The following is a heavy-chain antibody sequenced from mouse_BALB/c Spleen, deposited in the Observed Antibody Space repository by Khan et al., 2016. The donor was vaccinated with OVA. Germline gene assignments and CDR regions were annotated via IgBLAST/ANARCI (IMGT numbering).Heavy chain of an antibody. V-gene: IGHV1S132*01. Sequence: QVPLQQSGAELVKPGASVKLSFKTSGYIPFTSYWIQWVKQRPGQGLGWIGQIFPGTGTSYHNANFKDKATLTVDTSAGSAYMQLGSLCTDDAAVECCARGCFGNDEFVYWGQGTLVTVSP. J-gene: IGHJ3*01. CDR2: IFPGTGTS. CDR3: ARGCFGNDEFVY. CDR1: GYIPFTSYW. D-gene: IGHD2-2*01.